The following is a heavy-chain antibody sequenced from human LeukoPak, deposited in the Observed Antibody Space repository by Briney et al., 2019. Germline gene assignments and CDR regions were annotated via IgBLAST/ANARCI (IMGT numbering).Heavy chain of an antibody. CDR2: INPSGGST. D-gene: IGHD3-3*01. Sequence: ASVKVSCKASGYTFTSYYMHWVRQAPGQGLEWMGIINPSGGSTSYAQKFQGRVTMTRDTSTSTVYMELSSLRSEDTAVYYCARGGYDLAWMPDDGMDVWGQGTTVTVSS. CDR1: GYTFTSYY. CDR3: ARGGYDLAWMPDDGMDV. V-gene: IGHV1-46*01. J-gene: IGHJ6*02.